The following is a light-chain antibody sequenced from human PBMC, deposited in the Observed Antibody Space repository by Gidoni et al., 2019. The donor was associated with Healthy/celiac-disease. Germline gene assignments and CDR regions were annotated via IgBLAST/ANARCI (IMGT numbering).Light chain of an antibody. J-gene: IGKJ1*01. CDR3: QQYGSSSWT. V-gene: IGKV3-20*01. CDR2: GAS. CDR1: QSVSSSY. Sequence: EIVLTTSSGTLSLSPGERATLPCRASQSVSSSYLAWYQQKPGQAPRLLIYGASSRPTGIPDRFSCSGSGTDFTLTISRLEPEDVAVYYCQQYGSSSWTFGQGTKVEIK.